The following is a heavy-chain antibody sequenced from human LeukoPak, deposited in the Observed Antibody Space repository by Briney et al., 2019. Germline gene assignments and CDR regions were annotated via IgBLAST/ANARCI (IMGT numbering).Heavy chain of an antibody. CDR2: INPNSGGT. D-gene: IGHD6-19*01. CDR1: GYTFTGYY. J-gene: IGHJ6*02. CDR3: AVAVAGNYYYYGMDV. Sequence: ASVKVSCKASGYTFTGYYMHWVRQAPGQGLEWMGWINPNSGGTNYAQKSQGRVTMTRDTSISTAYMELSRLRSDDTAVYYCAVAVAGNYYYYGMDVWGQGTTVTVSS. V-gene: IGHV1-2*02.